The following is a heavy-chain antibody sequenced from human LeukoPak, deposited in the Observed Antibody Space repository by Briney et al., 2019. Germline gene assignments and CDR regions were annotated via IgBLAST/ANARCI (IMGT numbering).Heavy chain of an antibody. CDR3: ARTKQSITIFGVVITPNNYGMDV. CDR1: GYTFTRYG. Sequence: GASVKVSCKASGYTFTRYGISWVRQAPGQGLEWMGWISGNNGNTKYAEKLQGRVTITRDTSASTAYMELSSLRSEDTAVYYCARTKQSITIFGVVITPNNYGMDVWGQGTTVTVSS. V-gene: IGHV1-18*01. CDR2: ISGNNGNT. J-gene: IGHJ6*02. D-gene: IGHD3-3*01.